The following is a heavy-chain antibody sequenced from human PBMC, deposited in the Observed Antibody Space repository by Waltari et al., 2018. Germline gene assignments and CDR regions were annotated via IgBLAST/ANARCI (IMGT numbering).Heavy chain of an antibody. CDR2: IIPIFGTA. D-gene: IGHD5-18*01. CDR1: GYTFTGYY. Sequence: QVQLVQSGAEVKKPGASVKVSCKTSGYTFTGYYIHWVRQAPGQGLEWMGGIIPIFGTANYAQKFQGRVTITADESTSTAYMELSSLRSEDTAVYYCATVDTAMVTDYFDYWGQGTLVTVSS. CDR3: ATVDTAMVTDYFDY. V-gene: IGHV1-69*01. J-gene: IGHJ4*02.